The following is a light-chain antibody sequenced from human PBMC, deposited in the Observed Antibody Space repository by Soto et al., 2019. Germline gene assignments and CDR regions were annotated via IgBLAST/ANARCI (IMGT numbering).Light chain of an antibody. CDR2: GNS. J-gene: IGLJ1*01. CDR1: SSNIGATYD. CDR3: QSYDSSLSAHYV. Sequence: QSVLTQPPSVSGAPGQRVTISCTGSSSNIGATYDVQWYQQLPGTAPKLLIYGNSNRPSGVPDRFSGPKSGTSASLAITGLQADDEADYYCQSYDSSLSAHYVFGTGTKVTVL. V-gene: IGLV1-40*01.